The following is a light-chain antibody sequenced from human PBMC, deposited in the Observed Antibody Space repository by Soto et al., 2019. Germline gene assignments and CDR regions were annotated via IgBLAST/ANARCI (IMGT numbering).Light chain of an antibody. CDR2: EAS. CDR3: QLSYSIPFT. J-gene: IGKJ2*01. Sequence: DIQMTQSPSSLSASVGDRVTITCRASQNINSYLNWYQQKPGKAPQVLIYEASSLQSGVPLRFTGSGPGTEFTLTISSLQPEDFATYYCQLSYSIPFTFGQGTKLELK. CDR1: QNINSY. V-gene: IGKV1-39*01.